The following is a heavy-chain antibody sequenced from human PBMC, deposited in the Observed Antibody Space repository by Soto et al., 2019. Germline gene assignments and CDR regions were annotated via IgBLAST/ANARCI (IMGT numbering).Heavy chain of an antibody. CDR3: ARGYDYYYGMDV. J-gene: IGHJ6*02. CDR1: GFTFGSYA. CDR2: ISYDGSNK. D-gene: IGHD1-20*01. Sequence: QVQLVESGGGVVQPGRSLRLSCAASGFTFGSYAMHWVRQAPGKGLEWVAVISYDGSNKYYADSVKGRFTISRDNSKNTLYLQMNSLRAEDTAVYYCARGYDYYYGMDVWGQGTTVTVSS. V-gene: IGHV3-30-3*01.